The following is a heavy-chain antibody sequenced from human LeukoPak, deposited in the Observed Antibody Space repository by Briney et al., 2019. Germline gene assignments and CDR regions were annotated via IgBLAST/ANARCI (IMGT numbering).Heavy chain of an antibody. Sequence: GGTLRLSCAASGFTFSSYAMNWVRQAPGKGLEWVSAISGSGGSKYYADPVKGRFTISRDNSKNKLYLQMNSLRAEDTAIYYCAKDWDWELLIFDYWGQGTLVTVSS. CDR3: AKDWDWELLIFDY. V-gene: IGHV3-23*01. J-gene: IGHJ4*02. CDR1: GFTFSSYA. D-gene: IGHD1-26*01. CDR2: ISGSGGSK.